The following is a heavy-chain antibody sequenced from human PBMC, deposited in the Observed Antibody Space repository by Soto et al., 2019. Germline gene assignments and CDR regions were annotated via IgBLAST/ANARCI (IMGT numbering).Heavy chain of an antibody. J-gene: IGHJ3*02. CDR3: AILPDYCDYVVNIDAFDI. CDR2: ISAYNGNT. V-gene: IGHV1-18*01. CDR1: GYTFTNYG. D-gene: IGHD4-17*01. Sequence: GASVKVSCKASGYTFTNYGITWVRQAPGQGLEWMGWISAYNGNTHYTQRLQGRVTMTTDTSTSTAYMELRSLRSDDTAVYYCAILPDYCDYVVNIDAFDICGQGTMVTVSS.